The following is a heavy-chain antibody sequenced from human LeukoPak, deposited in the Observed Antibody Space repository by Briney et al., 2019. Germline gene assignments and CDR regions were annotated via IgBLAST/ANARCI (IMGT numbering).Heavy chain of an antibody. CDR2: INSDGSSA. CDR3: ARDRYYGMDV. CDR1: GITFSNYW. J-gene: IGHJ6*02. V-gene: IGHV3-74*01. Sequence: PGGSLRLSCAASGITFSNYWMHWVREAPGKGLVWVSRINSDGSSARYADSVKGRFTISRDNAKNTLYLQMNSLRAEDTAVYYCARDRYYGMDVWGQGTTVTVSS.